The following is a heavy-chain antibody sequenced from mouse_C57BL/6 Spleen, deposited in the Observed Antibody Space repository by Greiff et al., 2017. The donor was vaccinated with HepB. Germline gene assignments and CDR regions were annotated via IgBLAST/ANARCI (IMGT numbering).Heavy chain of an antibody. D-gene: IGHD2-3*01. CDR3: ANYDGYYTGFAY. J-gene: IGHJ3*01. CDR2: IHPNSGST. V-gene: IGHV1-64*01. CDR1: GYTFTSYW. Sequence: VQLQQSGAELVKPGASVKLSCKASGYTFTSYWMHWVKQRPGQGLEWIGMIHPNSGSTNYNEKFKSKATLTVDKSSSTAYMQLSSLTSEDSAVYYCANYDGYYTGFAYWGQGTLVTVSA.